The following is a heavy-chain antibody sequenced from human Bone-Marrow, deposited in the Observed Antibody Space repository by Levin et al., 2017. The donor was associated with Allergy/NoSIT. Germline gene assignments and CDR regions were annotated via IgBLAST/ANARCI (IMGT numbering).Heavy chain of an antibody. CDR3: AKDLDDSSGYYFDF. CDR2: LSASGSTT. J-gene: IGHJ4*02. D-gene: IGHD3-22*01. Sequence: HAGGSLRLSCAASGFSLSAYDMAWVRQAPGKGLEWVSTLSASGSTTYDADSLKGRFIISRDDSSNTLYLQMNSLSAGDTARYYCAKDLDDSSGYYFDFWGQGTLVLVSS. CDR1: GFSLSAYD. V-gene: IGHV3-23*01.